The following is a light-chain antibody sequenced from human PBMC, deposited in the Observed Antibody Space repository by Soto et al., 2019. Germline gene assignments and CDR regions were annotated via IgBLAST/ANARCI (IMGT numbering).Light chain of an antibody. CDR2: DNN. CDR1: SSNIGAGFD. V-gene: IGLV1-40*01. Sequence: QSVLTQPHSVSAAPGQRVTISCTGTSSNIGAGFDVHWYQQLPGAAPKLLIYDNNRRPSGVPDRFSGSKSGTSASLAIAGLQAEDEADYYCQSYDSSLSSYVFGPGTKVTVL. CDR3: QSYDSSLSSYV. J-gene: IGLJ1*01.